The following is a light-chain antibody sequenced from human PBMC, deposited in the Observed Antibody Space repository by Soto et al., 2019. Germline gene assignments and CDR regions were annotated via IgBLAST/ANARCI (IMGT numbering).Light chain of an antibody. CDR2: SND. Sequence: QSVLTQPPSASGTPAQTVTISCSGSSTNIETNHIFSQQQLPGSAPKLLIYSNDQRPPAVPDQFSASKTGTSASLPISGLRSEDDAEYYCATWDDGLSGVVFGGGTKVTVL. J-gene: IGLJ2*01. V-gene: IGLV1-47*02. CDR3: ATWDDGLSGVV. CDR1: STNIETNH.